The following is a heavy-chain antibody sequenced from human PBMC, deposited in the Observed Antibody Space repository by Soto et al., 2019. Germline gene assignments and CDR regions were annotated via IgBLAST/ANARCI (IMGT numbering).Heavy chain of an antibody. D-gene: IGHD3-16*02. CDR3: ARNYDYVWGNYLAY. Sequence: QVQLVQSGAEVKKPGSSVKVSCKASGGTFSSYAISWVRQAPGQGLEWMGGISPTFGTANNAQKFQGRVTMTADESTSTVYMELSSLRSEDTAVYYCARNYDYVWGNYLAYWGQGTLVTVSS. V-gene: IGHV1-69*12. CDR1: GGTFSSYA. CDR2: ISPTFGTA. J-gene: IGHJ4*02.